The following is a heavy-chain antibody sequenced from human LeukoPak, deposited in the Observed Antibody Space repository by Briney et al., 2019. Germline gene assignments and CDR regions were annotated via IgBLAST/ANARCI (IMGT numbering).Heavy chain of an antibody. CDR2: ISWNSGSI. J-gene: IGHJ6*02. CDR1: GFTFDDYA. D-gene: IGHD3-3*01. V-gene: IGHV3-9*01. Sequence: GGSLRLSCAASGFTFDDYAMHCVRQAAGKGLEWVSGISWNSGSIGYADSGKGRFTISSDNAKNSLYLQMNSLRAEDTDLYYCAKAMGGEYYDFWSGYYLGSYYGMDVWGQGTTVTVSS. CDR3: AKAMGGEYYDFWSGYYLGSYYGMDV.